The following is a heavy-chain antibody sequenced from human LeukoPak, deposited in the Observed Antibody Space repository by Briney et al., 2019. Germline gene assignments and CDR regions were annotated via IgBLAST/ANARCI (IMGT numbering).Heavy chain of an antibody. D-gene: IGHD5-18*01. CDR3: ARRYSSGSYDAFII. J-gene: IGHJ3*02. V-gene: IGHV4-61*02. Sequence: SSETLSLTCTVSGGSISSGTYYWSWIRQPAGKGLEWIGRISTSGSTHYNPSLQSRVTISADTSKNQFSLKVNSVTAADTAVYYCARRYSSGSYDAFIIWGQGTMVTVPS. CDR2: ISTSGST. CDR1: GGSISSGTYY.